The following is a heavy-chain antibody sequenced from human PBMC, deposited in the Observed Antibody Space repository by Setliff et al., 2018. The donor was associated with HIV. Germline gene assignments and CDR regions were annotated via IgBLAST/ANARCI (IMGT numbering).Heavy chain of an antibody. J-gene: IGHJ4*02. V-gene: IGHV4-30-2*01. D-gene: IGHD4-17*01. CDR1: GGFISTGGYS. CDR3: ARQPPPGDYADY. CDR2: IYHSGNT. Sequence: PSETLSLTCTVSGGFISTGGYSWSWIRQPPGKGLEWIGYIYHSGNTYYNPSLKSRVSISVDRSKNHFSPRLSSVTAADTAVYYCARQPPPGDYADYWGQGTLVTVSS.